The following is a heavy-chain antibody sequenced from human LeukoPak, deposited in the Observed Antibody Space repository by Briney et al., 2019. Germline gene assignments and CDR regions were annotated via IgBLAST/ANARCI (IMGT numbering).Heavy chain of an antibody. V-gene: IGHV3-53*01. Sequence: GGSLRLSCAASGFTFSSYGMHWVRQAPGKGLEWVSVIYSGGSTYYADSVKGRFTISRDNSKNTLYLQMNSLRAEDTAVYYCARYEGYYYYYMDVWGKGTTVTVSS. CDR2: IYSGGST. CDR3: ARYEGYYYYYMDV. J-gene: IGHJ6*03. D-gene: IGHD3-3*01. CDR1: GFTFSSYG.